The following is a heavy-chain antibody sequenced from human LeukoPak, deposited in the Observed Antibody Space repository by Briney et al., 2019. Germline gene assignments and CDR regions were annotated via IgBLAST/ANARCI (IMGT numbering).Heavy chain of an antibody. CDR3: ARGPAGYCSGGSCYFTY. J-gene: IGHJ4*02. CDR1: GGSISSYY. D-gene: IGHD2-15*01. CDR2: IYTSGST. Sequence: SETLSLTCNVSGGSISSYYWSWIRQPAGQGLEWIGRIYTSGSTNYNPSRKSRITINPDTSKNQFSLKLSSVTAADTAVYYCARGPAGYCSGGSCYFTYWGQGTLVTVSS. V-gene: IGHV4-4*07.